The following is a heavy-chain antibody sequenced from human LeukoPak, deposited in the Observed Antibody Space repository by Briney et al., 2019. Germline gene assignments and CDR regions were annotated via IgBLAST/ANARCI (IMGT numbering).Heavy chain of an antibody. CDR1: GFTFSSYA. CDR2: ISGSGGST. J-gene: IGHJ4*02. CDR3: AKGQHYYDSSGSIDY. V-gene: IGHV3-23*01. D-gene: IGHD3-22*01. Sequence: GGSLRLSCAASGFTFSSYAMSWVRQAPGKGGEGVSAISGSGGSTYYAHSVKGRFTISRDNSKNTLYLQMNSLRAEDTAVYYCAKGQHYYDSSGSIDYWGQGTLVTVSS.